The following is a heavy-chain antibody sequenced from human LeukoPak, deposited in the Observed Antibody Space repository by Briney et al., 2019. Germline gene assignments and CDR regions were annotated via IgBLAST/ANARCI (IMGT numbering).Heavy chain of an antibody. Sequence: GGSLRLSCAASGFTFGSYSMTWVRQAPGKGLEWLSCISLSGGTIFYADSVKGRFTISRDNAKNSLFLQMNGLRAEDTAFYYCARPPSITNPYFGMDVWGQGTTVTVSS. CDR1: GFTFGSYS. CDR3: ARPPSITNPYFGMDV. V-gene: IGHV3-48*04. D-gene: IGHD3-3*01. CDR2: ISLSGGTI. J-gene: IGHJ6*02.